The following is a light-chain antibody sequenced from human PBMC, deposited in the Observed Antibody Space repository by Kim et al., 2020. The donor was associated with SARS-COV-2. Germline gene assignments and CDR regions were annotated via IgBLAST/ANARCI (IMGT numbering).Light chain of an antibody. CDR1: QSISTY. V-gene: IGKV1-39*01. CDR2: AAS. Sequence: DIQMTQSPSSLAASVGDRVTIACRASQSISTYLNWYQQKPGKAPKLLIYAASSLQSGVPSRFSGSGSGTDFTLTISSLQPEDFGTYYCQQSHTAPLLTFGGVTKVDIK. J-gene: IGKJ4*01. CDR3: QQSHTAPLLT.